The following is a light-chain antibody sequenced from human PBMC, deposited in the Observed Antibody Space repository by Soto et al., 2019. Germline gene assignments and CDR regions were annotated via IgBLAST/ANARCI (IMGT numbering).Light chain of an antibody. V-gene: IGKV1-5*01. CDR3: QQYTSIRDT. CDR2: DAS. Sequence: DIQMTQSPSTLSASVGDRVTITCRASQSISSWLAWYQQKPGKAPKLLIYDASSLESGVPSRFSGSGSGTEFTLTISSLQPDDFATYYCQQYTSIRDTFCQGTKLEIK. CDR1: QSISSW. J-gene: IGKJ2*01.